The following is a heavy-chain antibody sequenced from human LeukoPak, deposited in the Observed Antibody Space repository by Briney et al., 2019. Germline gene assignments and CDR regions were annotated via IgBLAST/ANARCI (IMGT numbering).Heavy chain of an antibody. Sequence: GGSLRLSCAASGFTFSDYYMSWVRQAPGEGLEWVSTISGSGGSTYYADSVKGRFTISRDNSKNTLYLQMKSLRVEYTAVYYCAKHQHSSVSYGGDYWGQGTLVTVSS. CDR2: ISGSGGST. V-gene: IGHV3-23*01. D-gene: IGHD6-19*01. J-gene: IGHJ4*02. CDR1: GFTFSDYY. CDR3: AKHQHSSVSYGGDY.